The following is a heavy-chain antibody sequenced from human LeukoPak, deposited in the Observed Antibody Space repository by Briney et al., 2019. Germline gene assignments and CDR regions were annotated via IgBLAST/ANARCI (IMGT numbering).Heavy chain of an antibody. V-gene: IGHV4-59*11. CDR1: GASISSHY. Sequence: SETLSLTCSVSGASISSHYWSWIRQPPGKGLEWIGYIHYSGSTNCNPSLKSRVTISVDTFKNQFSLKLSSVTAADTAVYYCARGPQWLQSYYYGMDVWGQGTTVTVSS. CDR3: ARGPQWLQSYYYGMDV. J-gene: IGHJ6*02. D-gene: IGHD6-19*01. CDR2: IHYSGST.